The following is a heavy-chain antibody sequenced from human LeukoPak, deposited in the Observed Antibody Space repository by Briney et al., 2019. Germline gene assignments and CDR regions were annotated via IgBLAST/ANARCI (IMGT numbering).Heavy chain of an antibody. D-gene: IGHD3-10*02. Sequence: PGGSLRLSCAASGFTFSSYWMHWVRQAPGKGLVWVSRINSDGSTTTYADSVKGRFTISRDNARNTLYLQMKSLGAEDTAVYYCARVTWNYVPFDYWGQGTLVTLSS. CDR2: INSDGSTT. J-gene: IGHJ4*02. CDR3: ARVTWNYVPFDY. CDR1: GFTFSSYW. V-gene: IGHV3-74*01.